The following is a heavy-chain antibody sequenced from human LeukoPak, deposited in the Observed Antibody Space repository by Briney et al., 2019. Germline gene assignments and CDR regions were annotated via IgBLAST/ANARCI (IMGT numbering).Heavy chain of an antibody. CDR3: ASLGGGDRNPLVYYGSNGMDV. Sequence: GGSLRLSCAASGFTFSSYSMNWVRQAPGKGLEWVSSISSSSSYIYYADSVKGRFTISRDNAKNSLYLQMNSLRAEDTAVYYCASLGGGDRNPLVYYGSNGMDVWGQGTTVTVSS. V-gene: IGHV3-21*01. J-gene: IGHJ6*02. D-gene: IGHD3-10*01. CDR2: ISSSSSYI. CDR1: GFTFSSYS.